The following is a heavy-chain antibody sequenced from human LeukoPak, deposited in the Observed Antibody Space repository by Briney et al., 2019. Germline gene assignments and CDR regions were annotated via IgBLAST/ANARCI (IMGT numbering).Heavy chain of an antibody. Sequence: AGGSLRLSCAASGFTFSSYSMNWVRQAPGKGLEWVSSISSSSSYIYYADSVKGRFTISRDNAKNSLYLQMNSLRAEDTAVYYCAREEDDGGNLDYWGQGTLVTVSS. CDR3: AREEDDGGNLDY. D-gene: IGHD4-23*01. V-gene: IGHV3-21*01. J-gene: IGHJ4*02. CDR2: ISSSSSYI. CDR1: GFTFSSYS.